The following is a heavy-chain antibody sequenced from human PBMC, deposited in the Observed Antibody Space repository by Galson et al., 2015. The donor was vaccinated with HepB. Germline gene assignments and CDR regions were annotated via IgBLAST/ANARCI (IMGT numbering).Heavy chain of an antibody. V-gene: IGHV3-33*01. CDR1: GFPFSSYG. CDR2: IWYDGSNK. Sequence: FLRLSCAASGFPFSSYGMHWVRPAPGKGLGWVAVIWYDGSNKYNADSVKGRFTITRDNSKNTLYLQMNSLRAEDTAVYYCARERGDRYSKYVPGHYHYGMDVWGQGTTVTVSS. D-gene: IGHD4-11*01. J-gene: IGHJ6*02. CDR3: ARERGDRYSKYVPGHYHYGMDV.